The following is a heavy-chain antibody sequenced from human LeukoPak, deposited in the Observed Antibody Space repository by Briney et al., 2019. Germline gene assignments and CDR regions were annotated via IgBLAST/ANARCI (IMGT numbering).Heavy chain of an antibody. D-gene: IGHD3-3*01. Sequence: SETLSLTCTVSGDSISTSYSYWGWIRRPPGGGLDWVGSIYYTGNTYSNSSLKSRVSMFVDTSKNQFSLILTSVTAADTAVYYCARQTGVGLFILPGGQGTLVTVSS. J-gene: IGHJ4*02. CDR1: GDSISTSYSY. V-gene: IGHV4-39*01. CDR3: ARQTGVGLFILP. CDR2: IYYTGNT.